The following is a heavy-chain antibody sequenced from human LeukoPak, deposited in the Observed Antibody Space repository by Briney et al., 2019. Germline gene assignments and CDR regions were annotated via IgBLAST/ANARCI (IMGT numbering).Heavy chain of an antibody. CDR2: IKLDGSEK. CDR3: ARGRGGYSLYYYYGMDV. Sequence: GGSLRLSCAASGFTFSSMNWVRQAPGKGLEWVANIKLDGSEKYYVDSVEGRFTISRDNAKNSLYLQMNSLRAEDTAVYYCARGRGGYSLYYYYGMDVWGQGTTVTVSS. V-gene: IGHV3-7*01. J-gene: IGHJ6*02. D-gene: IGHD4-23*01. CDR1: GFTFSS.